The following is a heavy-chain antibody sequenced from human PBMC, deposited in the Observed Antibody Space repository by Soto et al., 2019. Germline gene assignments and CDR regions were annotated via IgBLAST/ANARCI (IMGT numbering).Heavy chain of an antibody. CDR1: GVSISDYY. CDR2: IYYSGST. J-gene: IGHJ4*02. V-gene: IGHV4-59*08. CDR3: ARHLGTTMVATFDY. D-gene: IGHD5-18*01. Sequence: QVQLQESGPGLVKPSETLSLTCTVSGVSISDYYWSWIRQPPGKGLEWIGYIYYSGSTNYNPSLKSRVTISIDTSKNQLSLKLSSVTAADTAVYYCARHLGTTMVATFDYWGQGTLVTVSS.